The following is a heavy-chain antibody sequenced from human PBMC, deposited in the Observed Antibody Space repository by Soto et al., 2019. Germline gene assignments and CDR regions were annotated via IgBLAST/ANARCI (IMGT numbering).Heavy chain of an antibody. J-gene: IGHJ6*02. V-gene: IGHV3-30*18. Sequence: QVQLVESGGGVVQPGRSLRLSCAASGFSFSSYGMHWVRQAPGKGLEWVAVISYDGSNKYYADSVKGRFTISRDNSKNTLYLQMNSLRAEDTAVFYCAKSFSSSSWYYYCSGMDVWGQGTTVTVSS. D-gene: IGHD6-13*01. CDR1: GFSFSSYG. CDR3: AKSFSSSSWYYYCSGMDV. CDR2: ISYDGSNK.